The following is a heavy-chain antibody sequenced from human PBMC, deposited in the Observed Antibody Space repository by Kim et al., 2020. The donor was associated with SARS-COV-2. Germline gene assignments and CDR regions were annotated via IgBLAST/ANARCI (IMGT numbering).Heavy chain of an antibody. V-gene: IGHV4-39*07. Sequence: CNPSLKSRVTILGDTSKNQCSLNMKSVTAADTAVYYCACNVGSTPDYYFDYWGRGALVTVSS. J-gene: IGHJ4*02. D-gene: IGHD1-26*01. CDR3: ACNVGSTPDYYFDY.